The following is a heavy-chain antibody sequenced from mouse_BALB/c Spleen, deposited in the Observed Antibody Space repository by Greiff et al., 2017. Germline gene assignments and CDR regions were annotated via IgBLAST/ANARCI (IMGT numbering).Heavy chain of an antibody. CDR2: ISSGGST. Sequence: EVQRVESGGGLVKPGGSLKLSCAASGFTFSSYAMSWVRQTPEKRLEWVASISSGGSTYYPDSVKGRFTISRDNARNILYLQMSSLRSEDTAMYYCARGDYYWGQGTLVTVSA. J-gene: IGHJ3*01. V-gene: IGHV5-6-5*01. CDR3: ARGDYY. D-gene: IGHD2-4*01. CDR1: GFTFSSYA.